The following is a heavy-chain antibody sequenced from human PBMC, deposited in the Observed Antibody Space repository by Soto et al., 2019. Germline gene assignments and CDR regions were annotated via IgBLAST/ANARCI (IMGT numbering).Heavy chain of an antibody. CDR1: GGSITSYY. CDR2: IYYSGTT. D-gene: IGHD3-10*01. J-gene: IGHJ6*02. CDR3: ARALYGSGVLDV. Sequence: PSETLSLTCTVPGGSITSYYWSCIRQPPGKGLEWIGTIYYSGTTNYNPSLKSRVTISVDTSKNQFSLRLSSVTAADTAVYYCARALYGSGVLDVWGQGTTVTVSS. V-gene: IGHV4-59*12.